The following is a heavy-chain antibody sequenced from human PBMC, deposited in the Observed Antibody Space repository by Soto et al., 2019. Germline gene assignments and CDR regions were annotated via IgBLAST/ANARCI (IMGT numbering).Heavy chain of an antibody. V-gene: IGHV1-18*04. J-gene: IGHJ4*02. D-gene: IGHD3-22*01. CDR3: ARDSPHLVTLIVVAQGPLFVY. CDR2: ISAYNGNT. Sequence: GASVKAFCKASGSTFTSYGISWVRQAPGQGLEWMGWISAYNGNTNYAQKLQGRVTMTTDTSTSTAYMELRSLRSDDTAVYYCARDSPHLVTLIVVAQGPLFVYWGQGTLVTVSS. CDR1: GSTFTSYG.